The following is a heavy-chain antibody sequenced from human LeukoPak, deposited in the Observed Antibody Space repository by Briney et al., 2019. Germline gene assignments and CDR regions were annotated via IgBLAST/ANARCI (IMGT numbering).Heavy chain of an antibody. Sequence: GGSLRLSCAASGFTFSSYAVSWVRQAPGKGLEWVSAISGSGGSTYYADSVKGRFTISRDNSKNTLYLQMNSLRAEDTAVYYCAKDRSRYNWNLNLYTDYWGQGTLVTVSS. CDR1: GFTFSSYA. V-gene: IGHV3-23*01. CDR2: ISGSGGST. D-gene: IGHD1-7*01. CDR3: AKDRSRYNWNLNLYTDY. J-gene: IGHJ4*02.